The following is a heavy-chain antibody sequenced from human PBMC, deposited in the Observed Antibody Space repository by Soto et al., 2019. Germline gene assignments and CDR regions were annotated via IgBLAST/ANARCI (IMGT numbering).Heavy chain of an antibody. D-gene: IGHD4-17*01. Sequence: PSETLSLTCSVSGGSVNTSSYYWSWIRQPPGKGLEWIGEINHSGSTNYNPSLKSRVTISVDTSKNQFSLKLSSVTAADTAVYYCARAFYGDYTYYYYGMDVWGQGTTVTVSS. CDR3: ARAFYGDYTYYYYGMDV. V-gene: IGHV4-34*01. CDR1: GGSVNTSSYY. J-gene: IGHJ6*02. CDR2: INHSGST.